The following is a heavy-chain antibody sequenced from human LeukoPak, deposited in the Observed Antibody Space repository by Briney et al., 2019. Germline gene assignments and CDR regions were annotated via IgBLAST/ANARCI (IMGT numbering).Heavy chain of an antibody. V-gene: IGHV1-69*05. D-gene: IGHD6-19*01. CDR3: ARVRIAVAAPFDY. J-gene: IGHJ4*02. CDR1: GYTFTSYD. CDR2: IIPIFGTA. Sequence: GASVKVSCKASGYTFTSYDINWVRQAPGQGLEWMGRIIPIFGTANYAQKFQRRVTITTDESTSTAYMELSSLRSEDTAVYYCARVRIAVAAPFDYWGQGTLVTVSS.